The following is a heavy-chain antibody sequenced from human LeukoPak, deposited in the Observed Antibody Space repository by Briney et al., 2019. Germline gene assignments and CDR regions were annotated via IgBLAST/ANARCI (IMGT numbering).Heavy chain of an antibody. Sequence: ETQSLTCTVSGGSIRNYYWSWIRQPPGKGLEWMGYIYYSGSTNYNPSLKSRVTISVDTSKNQFSLKLSSVTAADTAVYYCARQGRYYDSSGYLYYFDYWGQGTLVTVSS. V-gene: IGHV4-59*08. CDR1: GGSIRNYY. D-gene: IGHD3-22*01. CDR2: IYYSGST. J-gene: IGHJ4*02. CDR3: ARQGRYYDSSGYLYYFDY.